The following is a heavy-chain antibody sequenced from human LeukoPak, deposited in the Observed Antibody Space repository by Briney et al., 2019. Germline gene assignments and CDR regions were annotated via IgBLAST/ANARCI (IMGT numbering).Heavy chain of an antibody. CDR1: GYTFTGYY. Sequence: ASVKVSCKASGYTFTGYYMHWVRQAPGQRLEWMGWINPNGADTNYAQKFQGRVTMTRDTSISTAYMELSRLRSDDTALYYCARTTTIYYYYMDVWGKGTTVTVSS. V-gene: IGHV1-2*02. CDR3: ARTTTIYYYYMDV. J-gene: IGHJ6*03. CDR2: INPNGADT. D-gene: IGHD1-7*01.